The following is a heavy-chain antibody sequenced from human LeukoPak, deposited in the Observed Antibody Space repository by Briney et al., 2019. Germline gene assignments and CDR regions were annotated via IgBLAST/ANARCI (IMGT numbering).Heavy chain of an antibody. V-gene: IGHV3-30*18. CDR2: ISYDGSNK. Sequence: PGGSLRLSCAASGFSFSTYTMSWVRQAPGKGLEWVAVISYDGSNKYYADSVKGRFTISRDKSKNTLYLQMNSLRAEDTAVYYCAKARYTYYYDSSGYYFDYWGQGTLVTVSS. CDR3: AKARYTYYYDSSGYYFDY. J-gene: IGHJ4*02. CDR1: GFSFSTYT. D-gene: IGHD3-22*01.